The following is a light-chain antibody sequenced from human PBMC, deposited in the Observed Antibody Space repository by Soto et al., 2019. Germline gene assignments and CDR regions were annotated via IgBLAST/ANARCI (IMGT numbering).Light chain of an antibody. J-gene: IGLJ1*01. CDR1: TSDIGVYDF. CDR3: KSYAGSNPYV. V-gene: IGLV2-8*01. Sequence: QSVLTQPPSASGSPGQSGTSSCTGTTSDIGVYDFVSWYQHHPGKAPRLIIYEVVQRPSGVPDRFSGSKSGNTASLTVSGLQAADEADYFCKSYAGSNPYVFGSGTKLTVL. CDR2: EVV.